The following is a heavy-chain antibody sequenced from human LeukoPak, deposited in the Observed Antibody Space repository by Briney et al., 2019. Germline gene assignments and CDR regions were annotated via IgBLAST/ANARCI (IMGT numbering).Heavy chain of an antibody. Sequence: KPSETLSLTCIVSGGSISSYYWSWIRQPPGKGLEWIGNIYSSGTTNHNPSLKSRVTISMDTSKNQFSLKLSSVTAADTAVYYCARGKIWTPVYLSHWGQGTLVTVSS. V-gene: IGHV4-59*13. CDR1: GGSISSYY. D-gene: IGHD3-9*01. CDR2: IYSSGTT. J-gene: IGHJ4*02. CDR3: ARGKIWTPVYLSH.